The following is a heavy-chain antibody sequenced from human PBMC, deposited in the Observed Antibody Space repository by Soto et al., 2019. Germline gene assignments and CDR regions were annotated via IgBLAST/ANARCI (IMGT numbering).Heavy chain of an antibody. Sequence: EVQLLESGGGLVQPGGSLRLSCTASGFTFSTYGFSWVRQAPGKGLEWVSGISDGATTYYADSVKGRFTISRDNSKNTLYLQMDSLRAEVTARCYCTRDSGWTSADWGQGTLVTVSS. V-gene: IGHV3-23*01. D-gene: IGHD3-10*01. CDR3: TRDSGWTSAD. CDR2: ISDGATT. J-gene: IGHJ4*02. CDR1: GFTFSTYG.